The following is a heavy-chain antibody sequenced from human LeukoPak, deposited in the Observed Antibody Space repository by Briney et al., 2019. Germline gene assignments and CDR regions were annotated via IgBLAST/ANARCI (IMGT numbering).Heavy chain of an antibody. CDR2: IASDGSST. J-gene: IGHJ6*02. V-gene: IGHV3-74*01. CDR1: GFTFSSYW. CDR3: ASSYYDSSGYYPLTYYGMDV. D-gene: IGHD3-22*01. Sequence: GGSLRLSCAASGFTFSSYWMNWVRQAPGKGLVWVSRIASDGSSTTYADSVKGRFSISRDNAKNTLYLQMNSLRVEDTAVYYCASSYYDSSGYYPLTYYGMDVWGQGTTVTVSS.